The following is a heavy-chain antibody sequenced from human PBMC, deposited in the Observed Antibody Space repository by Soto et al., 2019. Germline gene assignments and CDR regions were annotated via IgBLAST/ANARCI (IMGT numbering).Heavy chain of an antibody. Sequence: GASVKVSCKASGYTFTSYAMHWVRQAPGQRLEWMGWINAGNGNTKYSQKFQGRVTITRDTSASTAYMELSSLRSEDTAVYYCAREGGSAYCGGDCQDYFDYWGQGTLVTVSS. CDR3: AREGGSAYCGGDCQDYFDY. J-gene: IGHJ4*02. D-gene: IGHD2-21*02. CDR1: GYTFTSYA. CDR2: INAGNGNT. V-gene: IGHV1-3*01.